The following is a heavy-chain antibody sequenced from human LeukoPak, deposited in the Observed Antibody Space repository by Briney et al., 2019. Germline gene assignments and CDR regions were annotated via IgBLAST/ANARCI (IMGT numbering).Heavy chain of an antibody. CDR2: IWYDGSNK. D-gene: IGHD3-22*01. CDR3: AKGGYYDSSGYYTKRDYFDY. Sequence: PGGSLRLSCAASGFIFSNYGMHWVRQAPGKGLEWVAVIWYDGSNKYYADSVKGRFTISRDNSKNTLYLQMNSLRAEDTAVYYCAKGGYYDSSGYYTKRDYFDYWGQGTLVTVSS. V-gene: IGHV3-33*06. J-gene: IGHJ4*02. CDR1: GFIFSNYG.